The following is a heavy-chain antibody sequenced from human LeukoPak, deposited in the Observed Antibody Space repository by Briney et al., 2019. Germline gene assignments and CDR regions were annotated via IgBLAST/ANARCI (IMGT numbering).Heavy chain of an antibody. J-gene: IGHJ1*01. CDR1: GYIFSIYA. CDR2: INTSTGNP. D-gene: IGHD1-7*01. V-gene: IGHV7-4-1*02. Sequence: GASVKVSCKASGYIFSIYAMIWVRQAPGQGLELMRWINTSTGNPTYAQGFTGRFVFSLDTSVSTAYLQISRLKAEDTAVYYCARDYTVALGTTTYFQHWGQGTLVTVSS. CDR3: ARDYTVALGTTTYFQH.